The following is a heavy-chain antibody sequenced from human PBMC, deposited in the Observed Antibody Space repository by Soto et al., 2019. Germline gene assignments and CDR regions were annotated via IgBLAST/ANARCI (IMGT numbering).Heavy chain of an antibody. D-gene: IGHD2-15*01. V-gene: IGHV4-34*01. CDR3: ARASARYMDV. Sequence: SETLSLTCAVYGGSFSGYYLSWIRQPPGKGLEWIGEINHSGSTNYNPSLKSRVTISVDTSKNQFSLKLSSVTAADTAVYYCARASARYMDVWGKGTTVTVSS. CDR1: GGSFSGYY. J-gene: IGHJ6*03. CDR2: INHSGST.